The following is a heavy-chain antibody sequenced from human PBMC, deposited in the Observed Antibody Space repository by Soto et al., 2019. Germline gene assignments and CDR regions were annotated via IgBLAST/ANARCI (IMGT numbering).Heavy chain of an antibody. CDR1: GYTFTSYG. Sequence: ASVKVSCKASGYTFTSYGISWVRQAPGQGLEWMGWISAYNGNTNYAQKLQGRVTMTTDTSTSTAYMELRSLRSDDTAVYYCARDNGYYDSSGYDPDAFDIWGQGTMVNVS. V-gene: IGHV1-18*01. D-gene: IGHD3-22*01. CDR3: ARDNGYYDSSGYDPDAFDI. CDR2: ISAYNGNT. J-gene: IGHJ3*02.